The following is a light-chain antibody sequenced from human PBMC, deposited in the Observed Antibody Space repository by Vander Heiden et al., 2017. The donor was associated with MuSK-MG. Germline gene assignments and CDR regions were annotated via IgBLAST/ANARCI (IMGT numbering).Light chain of an antibody. CDR2: GNS. CDR3: QSYDSSLSGSVV. Sequence: QSVLTQPPSVSGAPGQRVTISCTGNSSNIGAGYDVHWYQLLPGTAPKLLIYGNSNRPSGVPDRFSGSKSGTSASLAITGLQAEDEADYYCQSYDSSLSGSVVFGGGTKLTVL. V-gene: IGLV1-40*01. J-gene: IGLJ2*01. CDR1: SSNIGAGYD.